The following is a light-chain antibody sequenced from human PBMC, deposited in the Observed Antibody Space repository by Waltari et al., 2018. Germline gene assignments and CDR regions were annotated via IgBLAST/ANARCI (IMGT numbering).Light chain of an antibody. CDR3: QSAASSGLSVV. Sequence: SFELTQPPSVSVSPGQTARITCSGDALPNQNTYWYQQKPGQAPLSLIFQDTERPSGIPDRFSGSTSGSTVMLTISRGLAEDEADYYWQSAASSGLSVVFGGGTELTVL. J-gene: IGLJ2*01. V-gene: IGLV3-25*03. CDR2: QDT. CDR1: ALPNQN.